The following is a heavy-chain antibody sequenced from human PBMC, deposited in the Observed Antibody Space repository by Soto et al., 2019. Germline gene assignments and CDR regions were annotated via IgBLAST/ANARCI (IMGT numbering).Heavy chain of an antibody. CDR2: TNAGNGNT. Sequence: ASVKVSCKASGYTFTSYAMHWVRQAPGQRLEWMGWTNAGNGNTKYSQKFQGRVTITRDTSASTAYMELSSLRSEDTAVYYCARDLGYSYSLAYNWFDPWGQGTLVTVSS. CDR3: ARDLGYSYSLAYNWFDP. D-gene: IGHD5-18*01. CDR1: GYTFTSYA. J-gene: IGHJ5*02. V-gene: IGHV1-3*01.